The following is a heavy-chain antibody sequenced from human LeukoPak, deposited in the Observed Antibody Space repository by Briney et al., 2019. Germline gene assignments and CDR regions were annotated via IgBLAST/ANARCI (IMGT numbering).Heavy chain of an antibody. Sequence: GGSLRLSCAASGLTFSSYAMSWVRQAPGKGLEWVSALSGSGGSTYYADSVKGRFTISRDNSKNTLYLQMNSLRAEDTAVYYCTTEMITFGGVLRPDFDYWGQGTLVTVSS. CDR1: GLTFSSYA. D-gene: IGHD3-16*01. V-gene: IGHV3-23*01. J-gene: IGHJ4*02. CDR3: TTEMITFGGVLRPDFDY. CDR2: LSGSGGST.